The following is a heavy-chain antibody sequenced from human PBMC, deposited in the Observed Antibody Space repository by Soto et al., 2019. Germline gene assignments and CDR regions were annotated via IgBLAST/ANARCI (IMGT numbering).Heavy chain of an antibody. D-gene: IGHD3-9*01. V-gene: IGHV1-18*01. CDR1: GYTFTSYG. J-gene: IGHJ5*02. CDR3: ARAFFYXILTGYYKNAIHNWFDP. Sequence: GASVKVSCKVSGYTFTSYGISWVRQAPGQGLEWMGWISAYNGNTNYAQKLQGRVTMTTDTSTSTAYMELRSLRSDDTAVYYCARAFFYXILTGYYKNAIHNWFDPWGQGTLVTVSS. CDR2: ISAYNGNT.